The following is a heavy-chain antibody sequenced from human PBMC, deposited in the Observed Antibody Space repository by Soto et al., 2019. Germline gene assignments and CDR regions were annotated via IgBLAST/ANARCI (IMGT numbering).Heavy chain of an antibody. D-gene: IGHD1-1*01. CDR2: ISSSGSAM. J-gene: IGHJ6*02. CDR1: GFIFIDYY. V-gene: IGHV3-11*01. CDR3: ARAPTGTTPGHRYYYYGMDV. Sequence: EGSLRLSCAASGFIFIDYYMSWIRQAPGKGLDWVSYISSSGSAMYYADSVKGRFTISRDNAKNSLYLQMNSLRAEDTAVYYCARAPTGTTPGHRYYYYGMDVWGQGTTVTVSS.